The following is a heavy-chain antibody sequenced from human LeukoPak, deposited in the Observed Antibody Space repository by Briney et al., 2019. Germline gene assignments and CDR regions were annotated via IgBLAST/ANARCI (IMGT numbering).Heavy chain of an antibody. Sequence: GGSLRLSCTASGFTFGDYAMSWVRQAPGKGLEWVGFIRSKAYGGTTEYAASVKGRFTISRDDSKSIAYLQMNSLKTEDTAVYYCTRGSIAAAGTIWGMDVWGKGTTVTVSS. V-gene: IGHV3-49*04. J-gene: IGHJ6*04. D-gene: IGHD6-13*01. CDR2: IRSKAYGGTT. CDR3: TRGSIAAAGTIWGMDV. CDR1: GFTFGDYA.